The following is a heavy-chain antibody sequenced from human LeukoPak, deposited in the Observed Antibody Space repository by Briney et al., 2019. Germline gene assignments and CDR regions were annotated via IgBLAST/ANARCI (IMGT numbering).Heavy chain of an antibody. CDR1: GGTFSSYA. D-gene: IGHD3-9*01. CDR2: IIPIFGTA. Sequence: ASVKVSCKASGGTFSSYAISRVRQAPGQGLEWMGGIIPIFGTANYAQKFQGRVTITTDESTSTAYMELSSLRSEDTAVYYCARGPAYYDILTGYDYWGQGTLVTVSS. V-gene: IGHV1-69*05. CDR3: ARGPAYYDILTGYDY. J-gene: IGHJ4*02.